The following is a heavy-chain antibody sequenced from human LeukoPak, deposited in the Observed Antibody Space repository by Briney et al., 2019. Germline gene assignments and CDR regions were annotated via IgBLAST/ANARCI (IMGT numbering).Heavy chain of an antibody. V-gene: IGHV1-69*05. J-gene: IGHJ5*02. Sequence: GSSVKVSCKASGGTFSSYAISWVRQAPGQGLEWMGGIIPIFGTANYAQKFQGRVTITTDESTSTAYMGLSSLRSEDTAVYYCASLKGGPYSSSWYGDWFDPWGQGTLVTVSS. D-gene: IGHD6-13*01. CDR3: ASLKGGPYSSSWYGDWFDP. CDR1: GGTFSSYA. CDR2: IIPIFGTA.